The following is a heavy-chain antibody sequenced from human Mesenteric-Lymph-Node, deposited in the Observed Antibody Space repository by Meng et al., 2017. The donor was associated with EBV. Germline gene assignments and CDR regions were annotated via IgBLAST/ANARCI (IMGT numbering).Heavy chain of an antibody. Sequence: QVQLQESGPERVKPSGTLSLTCAVSGGSISTSNWWSWVRQPPGKGLEWIGEIYHRGSTNYNPSPTSRVTISVDESKNEFSLSLTSVTAADTAVYFCARVNEGQWLVRGAFDYWGQGTLVTVSS. V-gene: IGHV4-4*02. CDR1: GGSISTSNW. D-gene: IGHD6-19*01. CDR3: ARVNEGQWLVRGAFDY. J-gene: IGHJ4*02. CDR2: IYHRGST.